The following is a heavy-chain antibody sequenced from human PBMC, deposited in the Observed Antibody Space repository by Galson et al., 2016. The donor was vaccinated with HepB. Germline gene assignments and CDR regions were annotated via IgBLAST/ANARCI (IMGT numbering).Heavy chain of an antibody. CDR1: GYTLASYW. CDR2: IYPGDSDT. CDR3: TRGAKGVVGAADS. V-gene: IGHV5-51*01. Sequence: QSGAEVKKPGESLKISCQGSGYTLASYWIGWVRQMPGKGLEWMGIIYPGDSDTKYSPSFQGQVTISADKSINTAYMKLSSVTAADSAVYYCTRGAKGVVGAADSWGRGTLVIVSS. J-gene: IGHJ4*02. D-gene: IGHD2-21*01.